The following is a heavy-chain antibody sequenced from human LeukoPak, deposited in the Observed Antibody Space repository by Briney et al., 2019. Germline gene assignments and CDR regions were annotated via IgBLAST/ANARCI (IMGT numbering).Heavy chain of an antibody. J-gene: IGHJ6*03. CDR1: GFTFDDYA. CDR2: ISWDGGST. D-gene: IGHD1-14*01. V-gene: IGHV3-43D*03. Sequence: PGGSLRLSCAASGFTFDDYAMHWVRQAPGKGLEWVSLISWDGGSTYYADSVKGRFTISRDNAKNSLYLQMNSLRAEDTALYYCARDGPEGYYYYMDVWGKGTTVTVSS. CDR3: ARDGPEGYYYYMDV.